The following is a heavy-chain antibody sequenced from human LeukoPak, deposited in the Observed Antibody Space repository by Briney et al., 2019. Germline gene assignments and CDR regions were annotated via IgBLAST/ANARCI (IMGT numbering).Heavy chain of an antibody. V-gene: IGHV1-69*13. CDR2: IIPIFGTA. Sequence: GASVKVSCKASGGTSSSYAISWVRQAPGQGLEWMGGIIPIFGTANYAQKFQGRVTITADESTSTAYMELSSLRSDDTAVYYCARDSRYCSSTSCSNDAFDIWGQGTMVTVSS. D-gene: IGHD2-2*01. CDR1: GGTSSSYA. CDR3: ARDSRYCSSTSCSNDAFDI. J-gene: IGHJ3*02.